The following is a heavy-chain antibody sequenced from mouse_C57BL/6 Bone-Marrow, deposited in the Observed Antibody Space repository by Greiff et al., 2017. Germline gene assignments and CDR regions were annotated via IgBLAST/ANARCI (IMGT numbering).Heavy chain of an antibody. Sequence: EAQLVESGGGLVQPGGSMKLSCAASGFTFSDAWMDWVRQSPETGLEWVAEIRNKANNHATYYAESVKGRFTISRDDSKSSVYLQMNSLRAEDTGIYYCTGDYGSSGDYFDYWGQGTTLTVSS. CDR2: IRNKANNHAT. CDR3: TGDYGSSGDYFDY. D-gene: IGHD1-1*01. J-gene: IGHJ2*01. V-gene: IGHV6-6*01. CDR1: GFTFSDAW.